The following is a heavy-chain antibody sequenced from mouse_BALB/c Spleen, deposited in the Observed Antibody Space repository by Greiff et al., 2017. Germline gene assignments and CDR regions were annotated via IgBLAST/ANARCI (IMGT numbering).Heavy chain of an antibody. CDR3: ARAFDGYYVVDY. Sequence: EVQLQQSGAELVKPGASVKLSCTASGFNIKDTYMHWVKQRPEQGLEWIGRIDPANGNTKYDPKFQGKATITADTSSNTAYLQLSSLTSEDTAVYYCARAFDGYYVVDYWGQGTSVTVSS. D-gene: IGHD2-3*01. V-gene: IGHV14-3*02. CDR1: GFNIKDTY. J-gene: IGHJ4*01. CDR2: IDPANGNT.